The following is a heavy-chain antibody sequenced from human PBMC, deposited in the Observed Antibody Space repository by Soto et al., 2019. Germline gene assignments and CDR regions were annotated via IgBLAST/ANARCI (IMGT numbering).Heavy chain of an antibody. D-gene: IGHD4-17*01. J-gene: IGHJ4*02. CDR1: GGSISSSSYY. CDR3: ARQSHDYGDYFDY. Sequence: QLQLQESGPGLVKPSETLSLTCTVSGGSISSSSYYWGWIRQPPGKGLEWIGSIYYSGSTYYNPSLMSRVTISVDTSKIQFSLKLRSVTAADTAVYYCARQSHDYGDYFDYWGQGTLVTVSS. V-gene: IGHV4-39*01. CDR2: IYYSGST.